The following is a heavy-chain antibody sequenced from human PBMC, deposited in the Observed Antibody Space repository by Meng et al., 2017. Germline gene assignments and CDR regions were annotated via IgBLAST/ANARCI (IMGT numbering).Heavy chain of an antibody. V-gene: IGHV1-2*06. J-gene: IGHJ4*02. D-gene: IGHD6-25*01. Sequence: LVQSGAEVRKLGGALKVPGRAPGYSCTGYYMHWVRQAPGQGLEGMGRINPSSGGTNYAQKFQGRVTMTGDTSISTAYMELSGLRSDDTAMYYCARDEDISAAGKLFGDYWGQGTLVTVSS. CDR3: ARDEDISAAGKLFGDY. CDR1: GYSCTGYY. CDR2: INPSSGGT.